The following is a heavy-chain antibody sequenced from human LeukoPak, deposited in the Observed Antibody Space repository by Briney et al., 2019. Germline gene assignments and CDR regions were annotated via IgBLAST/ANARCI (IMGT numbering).Heavy chain of an antibody. V-gene: IGHV3-15*01. Sequence: GGSLRLSCVAYGFTFNNAWMSWVRQAPGKGLEWVGRIKAKTDGGTTDYAAPVKGRFTISRDDSKNTLYLQMNSLKTEDTAVYYCTTGWGSGASDIWGQGTMVTVSS. CDR1: GFTFNNAW. J-gene: IGHJ3*02. CDR2: IKAKTDGGTT. CDR3: TTGWGSGASDI. D-gene: IGHD7-27*01.